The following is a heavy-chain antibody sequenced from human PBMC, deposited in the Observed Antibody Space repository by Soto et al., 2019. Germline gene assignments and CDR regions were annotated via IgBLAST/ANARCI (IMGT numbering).Heavy chain of an antibody. CDR3: AKDLYSYGLKLPDY. D-gene: IGHD5-18*01. J-gene: IGHJ4*02. V-gene: IGHV3-23*01. CDR1: GFTFSSYA. Sequence: HPGGSLRLSCAASGFTFSSYAMSWVRQAPGKGLEWVSAISGSGGSTYYADSVKGRFTISRDNSKNTLYLQMNSLRAEDTAVYYCAKDLYSYGLKLPDYWGQGTLVTVSS. CDR2: ISGSGGST.